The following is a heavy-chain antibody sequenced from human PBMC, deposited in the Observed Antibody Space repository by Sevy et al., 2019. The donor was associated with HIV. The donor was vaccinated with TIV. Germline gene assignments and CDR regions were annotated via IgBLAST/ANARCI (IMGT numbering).Heavy chain of an antibody. D-gene: IGHD2-15*01. CDR2: FDPEYGET. J-gene: IGHJ4*02. V-gene: IGHV1-24*01. CDR1: GYTLIEFS. CDR3: ATGLPGEYVDCSSCYSDYFAY. Sequence: ASVKVSCKVSGYTLIEFSMHWVRQAPGKGLEWMGGFDPEYGETIYAQRFQGRVTMTEDTSTDTAYMELSSLRSEDTAVYYCATGLPGEYVDCSSCYSDYFAYWGQGTLVTVSS.